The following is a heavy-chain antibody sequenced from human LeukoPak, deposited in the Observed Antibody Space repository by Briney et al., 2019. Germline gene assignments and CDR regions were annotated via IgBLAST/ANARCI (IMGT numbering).Heavy chain of an antibody. Sequence: KPSETLSLTCTVSGGSISSYYWSWIRQPPGKGLEWIGYIYYSGSTNYNPSLKSRVTISVDTSKNQFSLKLSSVTAADRPVYYCARDGGATSGGHFDYWGQGTLVTVSS. D-gene: IGHD1-26*01. J-gene: IGHJ4*02. CDR3: ARDGGATSGGHFDY. CDR1: GGSISSYY. CDR2: IYYSGST. V-gene: IGHV4-59*01.